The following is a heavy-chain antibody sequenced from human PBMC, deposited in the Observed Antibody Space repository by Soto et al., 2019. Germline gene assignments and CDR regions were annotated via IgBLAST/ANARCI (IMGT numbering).Heavy chain of an antibody. CDR3: ASHIVVVVAAPRHGGNYGMDV. D-gene: IGHD2-15*01. CDR1: GGTFSRYA. J-gene: IGHJ6*02. Sequence: QVQLVQSGAEVKKPGSSVKVSCKASGGTFSRYAISWGRQDHGQGLEWMGGIIPIFGTANYAQKFQGRVTITADESTSTAYMELSSLRYEDTAVYYCASHIVVVVAAPRHGGNYGMDVWGQGTTVTVSS. V-gene: IGHV1-69*01. CDR2: IIPIFGTA.